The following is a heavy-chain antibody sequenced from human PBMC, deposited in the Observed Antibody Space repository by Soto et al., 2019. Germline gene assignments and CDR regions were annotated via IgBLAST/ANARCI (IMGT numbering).Heavy chain of an antibody. CDR2: IYHSGTT. Sequence: QVHLQESGPGLVKPSGTLSITCSVSGASITGSDWWSWVRQTPEKGLEWIGEIYHSGTTNYHPSLKSRVTISQDKSKNQFSLNLTSVTAADSAVYSCVRMSVVGYFDYWGRGSLVTVSS. J-gene: IGHJ4*02. CDR3: VRMSVVGYFDY. CDR1: GASITGSDW. V-gene: IGHV4-4*02. D-gene: IGHD3-22*01.